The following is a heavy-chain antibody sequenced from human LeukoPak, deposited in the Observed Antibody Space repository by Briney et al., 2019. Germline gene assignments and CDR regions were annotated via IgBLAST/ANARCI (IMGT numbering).Heavy chain of an antibody. D-gene: IGHD4-17*01. CDR3: ARSRMTTGDFDY. V-gene: IGHV4-59*01. CDR2: IYYSGST. J-gene: IGHJ4*02. Sequence: SATLSLTYTVSGGSISSYYWSWIRHPPGKGLEWIGYIYYSGSTNYNPSLKSRVTISVDTSKNQFSLKLSSVTAADTAVYYCARSRMTTGDFDYWGQGTLVTVSS. CDR1: GGSISSYY.